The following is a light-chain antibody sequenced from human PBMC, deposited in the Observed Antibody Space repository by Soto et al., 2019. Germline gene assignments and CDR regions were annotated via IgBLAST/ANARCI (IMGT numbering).Light chain of an antibody. Sequence: QSVLTQPPSASGTPGQRGTISCSGSSSNIGSNTVNWYQQLPGTAPKLLIYSSNQRPSGVPDRFSGSRSGTSASLAISGLQSEDEADYYCAAWDDSLNAVVFGGGTKLTVL. V-gene: IGLV1-44*01. J-gene: IGLJ2*01. CDR1: SSNIGSNT. CDR2: SSN. CDR3: AAWDDSLNAVV.